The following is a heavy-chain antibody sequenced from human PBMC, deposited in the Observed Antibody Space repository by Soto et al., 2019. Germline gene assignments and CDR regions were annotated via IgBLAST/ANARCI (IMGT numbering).Heavy chain of an antibody. CDR1: GFSFSSYS. CDR3: ATPRPGSHGYAY. D-gene: IGHD3-16*01. V-gene: IGHV3-48*02. CDR2: ISSGGRNT. J-gene: IGHJ4*02. Sequence: EPQLVESGGGLVQPGGSLRLSCAASGFSFSSYSMNWVRQAPGKGLEWVSHISSGGRNTYYADSVKGRFTISRDNVQNSLYLQMNSLRDEDAAVYYCATPRPGSHGYAYWGQGIRVTVSS.